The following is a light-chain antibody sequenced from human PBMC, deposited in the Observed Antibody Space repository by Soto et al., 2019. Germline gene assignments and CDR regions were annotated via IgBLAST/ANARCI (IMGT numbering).Light chain of an antibody. CDR3: QQYNSYSWT. J-gene: IGKJ1*01. CDR1: ESVSKW. CDR2: DAS. Sequence: DIQMTQSPSLRSASVGDKVTITCRATESVSKWLAWYQEKPGNPPRPLIYDASTLESGVPSRFSGSGSGTEFTLTISSLQADDFAIYYCQQYNSYSWTFGQGTKVDIK. V-gene: IGKV1-5*01.